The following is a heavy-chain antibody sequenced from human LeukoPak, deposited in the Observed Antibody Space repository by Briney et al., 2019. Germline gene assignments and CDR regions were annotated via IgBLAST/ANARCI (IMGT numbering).Heavy chain of an antibody. CDR1: GFALSSHW. CDR3: ARNNGMGV. CDR2: VNRDGSET. V-gene: IGHV3-7*03. J-gene: IGHJ6*02. Sequence: GGSLRLSCAASGFALSSHWMTWVRQVLGRGPEWVANVNRDGSETYYLDSVKGRFTISKDNAKNSLYLQMNSLRAEDTALYHCARNNGMGVWGQGTTVIVSS.